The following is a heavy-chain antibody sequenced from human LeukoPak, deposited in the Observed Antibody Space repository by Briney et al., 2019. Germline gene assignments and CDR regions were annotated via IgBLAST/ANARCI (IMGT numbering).Heavy chain of an antibody. CDR2: INAGNGNT. CDR1: GYTFTSYA. Sequence: ASVKVSCKASGYTFTSYAMHWVRQAPGQRLEWMGWINAGNGNTKYSQKFQGRVTITRDTSASTAYMELSSLRSEDTAVYYCARTGTTEFSYYYYGMDVWGQGTTVTVPS. J-gene: IGHJ6*02. V-gene: IGHV1-3*01. D-gene: IGHD4-17*01. CDR3: ARTGTTEFSYYYYGMDV.